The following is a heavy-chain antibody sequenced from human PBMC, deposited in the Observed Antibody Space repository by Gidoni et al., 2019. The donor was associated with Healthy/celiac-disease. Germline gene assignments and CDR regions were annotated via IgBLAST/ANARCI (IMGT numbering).Heavy chain of an antibody. Sequence: QVTLRESGPALVKPTQTLTLTCTFSGFSLSTSGMCVSWIRQPPGKALEWLALIDWDDDKYYSTSLKTTLTITKDTSNNHVVVTMTNMEGVETATYYCARILSCAASSWSYYYYYGMDVWGQGTTVTVSS. D-gene: IGHD6-13*01. J-gene: IGHJ6*02. V-gene: IGHV2-70*01. CDR1: GFSLSTSGMC. CDR3: ARILSCAASSWSYYYYYGMDV. CDR2: IDWDDDK.